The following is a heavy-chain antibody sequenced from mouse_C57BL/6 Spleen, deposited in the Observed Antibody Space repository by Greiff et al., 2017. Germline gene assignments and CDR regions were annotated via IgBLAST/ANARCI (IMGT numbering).Heavy chain of an antibody. J-gene: IGHJ2*01. CDR3: ARGRVRTYYFDD. CDR2: ISYDGSN. V-gene: IGHV3-6*01. Sequence: DVKLQESGPGLVKPSQSLSLTCSVTGYSITSGYYWNWIRQFPGNKLEWMGYISYDGSNNYNPSLKNRISITRDTSKNQFFLKLNSVTTEDTATYYCARGRVRTYYFDDWGQGTTLTVSS. CDR1: GYSITSGYY.